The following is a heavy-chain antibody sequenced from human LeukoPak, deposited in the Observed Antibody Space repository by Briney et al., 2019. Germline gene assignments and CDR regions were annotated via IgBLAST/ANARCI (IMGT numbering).Heavy chain of an antibody. CDR1: GGSISSSSYY. CDR3: ARDAVAGHYFDY. D-gene: IGHD6-19*01. V-gene: IGHV4-39*07. J-gene: IGHJ4*02. CDR2: IYYSGST. Sequence: PSETLSLTCTVSGGSISSSSYYWGWIRQPPGKGLEWIGSIYYSGSTYYNPSLKSRVTISVDTSKNQFSLKLSSVTAADTAVYYCARDAVAGHYFDYWGQGTLVTVSS.